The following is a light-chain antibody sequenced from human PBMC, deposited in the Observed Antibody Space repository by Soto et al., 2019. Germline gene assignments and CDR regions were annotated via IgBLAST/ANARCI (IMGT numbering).Light chain of an antibody. CDR3: QQYGISPLT. CDR2: GAS. CDR1: QSVSSSY. V-gene: IGKV3-20*01. Sequence: EIVLTQSPGTLSLSPGERATLSCRASQSVSSSYLAWYQQKPGQAPRLLIYGASSRATGIPDMFSGSGSGTDFTLTISRLEPEDFAVYYCQQYGISPLTFGGGTKVEIK. J-gene: IGKJ4*01.